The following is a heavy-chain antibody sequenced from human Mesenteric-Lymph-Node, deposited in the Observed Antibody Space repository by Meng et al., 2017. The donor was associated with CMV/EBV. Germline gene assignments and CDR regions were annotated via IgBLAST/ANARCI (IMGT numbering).Heavy chain of an antibody. D-gene: IGHD3-22*01. CDR2: ISSSSSYI. J-gene: IGHJ4*02. CDR3: ARYYDSSGLYYEDFDY. Sequence: GGSLRLSCAASGFTFSSYSMNWVRQAPGKGLEWVSSISSSSSYIYYADSVKGRFTISRDNAKNSLYLQMNSLRAEDAAVYYCARYYDSSGLYYEDFDYWGQGTPVTVSS. CDR1: GFTFSSYS. V-gene: IGHV3-21*01.